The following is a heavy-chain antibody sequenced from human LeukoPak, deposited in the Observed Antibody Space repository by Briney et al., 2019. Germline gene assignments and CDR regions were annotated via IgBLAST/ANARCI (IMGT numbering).Heavy chain of an antibody. D-gene: IGHD4-23*01. CDR3: ASQLRWQSNWFDP. V-gene: IGHV4-4*02. J-gene: IGHJ5*02. CDR2: IYHSGST. Sequence: SETLSLTCAVSGGSISSSNWWSWVRQPPGKGLEWIGEIYHSGSTNYNPSLKSRVTISVDTSKNQFSLKLSSVTAADTAVYYCASQLRWQSNWFDPWGQGTLVTVSS. CDR1: GGSISSSNW.